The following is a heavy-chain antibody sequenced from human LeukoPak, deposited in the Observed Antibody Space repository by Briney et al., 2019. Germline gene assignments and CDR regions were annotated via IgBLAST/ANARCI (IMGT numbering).Heavy chain of an antibody. Sequence: KAGGSLRLSCAASGFTFSDYYMSWIRQAPGKGLEWVSYISSSGSTIYYADSVKGRFTISRDNAKNSLYLQMNSLRAEDTAVYYCARDRGWELNPDYYYYYYMDVWGKGTTVTVSS. CDR3: ARDRGWELNPDYYYYYYMDV. D-gene: IGHD1-26*01. J-gene: IGHJ6*03. CDR2: ISSSGSTI. CDR1: GFTFSDYY. V-gene: IGHV3-11*04.